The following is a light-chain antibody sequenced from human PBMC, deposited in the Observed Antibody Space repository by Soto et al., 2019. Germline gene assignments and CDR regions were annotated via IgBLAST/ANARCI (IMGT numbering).Light chain of an antibody. V-gene: IGLV1-44*01. Sequence: QSMLTQPPSASATPGQTVTISCSGRYSNIGSNFVSWYQRLPGTAPKLLIYSINQRPSGVPDRFSGSKSGTSASLTISGLQSEDEDDYFCSSGDDSLDGPVFGGGTKLTVL. J-gene: IGLJ3*02. CDR1: YSNIGSNF. CDR2: SIN. CDR3: SSGDDSLDGPV.